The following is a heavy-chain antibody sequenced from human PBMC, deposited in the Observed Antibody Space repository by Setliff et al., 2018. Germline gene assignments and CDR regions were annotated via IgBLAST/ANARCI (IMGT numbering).Heavy chain of an antibody. CDR2: IGPGGDT. Sequence: GGSLRLSCEASGFTFSSHDMVWARQPPGKGLEWVSSIGPGGDTDYPGSVKGRFTVSRENANNSLYLRMNSLRAGDTAVYFCARRGYPFYYFHLDVWGKGTTVTVSS. V-gene: IGHV3-13*01. D-gene: IGHD2-15*01. J-gene: IGHJ6*03. CDR1: GFTFSSHD. CDR3: ARRGYPFYYFHLDV.